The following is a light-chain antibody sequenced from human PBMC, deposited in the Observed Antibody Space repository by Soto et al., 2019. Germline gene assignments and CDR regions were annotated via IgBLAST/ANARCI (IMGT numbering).Light chain of an antibody. J-gene: IGKJ4*01. CDR3: QQRSNCPLT. CDR2: DAS. Sequence: EIVLTQSPATLSLSPGERATLSCRASQSVSRYLAWYQQKPGQAPRLLIYDASSRATGIPARFSGSGSGTDFTLTISSLEPEDFAVYYCQQRSNCPLTFGGGTKVEIK. CDR1: QSVSRY. V-gene: IGKV3-11*01.